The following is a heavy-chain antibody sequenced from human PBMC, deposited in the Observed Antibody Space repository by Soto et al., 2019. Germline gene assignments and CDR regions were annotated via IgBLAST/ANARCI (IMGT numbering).Heavy chain of an antibody. J-gene: IGHJ4*02. CDR3: ARGLGYCSSTSCSHPFDY. V-gene: IGHV1-3*01. D-gene: IGHD2-2*01. CDR1: GYTFTSYA. CDR2: INAGNGNT. Sequence: QVQLVQSGAEVKKPGASVKVSCKASGYTFTSYAMHWVRQSPGHRLEWMGWINAGNGNTKYSQKFQGRVTITRDTSASTAYMELSSLRSEDTAVYYCARGLGYCSSTSCSHPFDYWGQGTLVTVSS.